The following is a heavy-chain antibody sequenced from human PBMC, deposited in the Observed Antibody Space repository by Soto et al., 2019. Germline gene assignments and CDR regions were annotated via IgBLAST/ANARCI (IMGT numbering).Heavy chain of an antibody. V-gene: IGHV1-46*01. CDR3: AREYCSGGSCTYYYGMDV. Sequence: QVQLVQSGAEVKKPGASVKVSCKASGYTFTSYYMHWVRQAPGQGLEWMGIINPSGGSTSYAQKFQGRVTMTRDTSTSTVYMELSSLRSEDTAVYYCAREYCSGGSCTYYYGMDVCGQGTTVTVSS. CDR2: INPSGGST. CDR1: GYTFTSYY. J-gene: IGHJ6*02. D-gene: IGHD2-15*01.